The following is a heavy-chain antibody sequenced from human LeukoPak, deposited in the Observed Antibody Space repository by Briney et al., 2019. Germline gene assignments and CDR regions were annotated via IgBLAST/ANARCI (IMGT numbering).Heavy chain of an antibody. J-gene: IGHJ5*02. CDR2: IYSSGST. CDR1: GGSISSYY. D-gene: IGHD4-11*01. CDR3: ARHIQFNWFDP. V-gene: IGHV4-59*08. Sequence: TSGTLSLTCTVSGGSISSYYWSWIRQPPGKGLEWIGYIYSSGSTNYNPSLKSRVTISVDTSKNQFSLKLSSVTAADTAVYYCARHIQFNWFDPWGQGTLVTVSS.